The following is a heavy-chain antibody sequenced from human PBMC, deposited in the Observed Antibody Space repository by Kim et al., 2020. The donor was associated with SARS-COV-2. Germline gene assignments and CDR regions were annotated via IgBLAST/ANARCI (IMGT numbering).Heavy chain of an antibody. Sequence: SETLSLTCAVYGGSFSGYYWSWIRQPPGKGLEWIGEINHSGSTNYNPSLKSRVTISVDTSKNQFSLKLSSVTAADTAVYYCAREVVVPAATGEKDYWGQGTLVTVSS. D-gene: IGHD2-2*01. J-gene: IGHJ4*02. CDR3: AREVVVPAATGEKDY. CDR2: INHSGST. CDR1: GGSFSGYY. V-gene: IGHV4-34*01.